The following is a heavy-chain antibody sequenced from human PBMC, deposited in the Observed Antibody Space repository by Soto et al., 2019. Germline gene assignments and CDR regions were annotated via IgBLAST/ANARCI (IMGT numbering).Heavy chain of an antibody. CDR3: ARSLWSPYFYYGLDV. CDR2: ISYDGSNQ. Sequence: QVQLVESGGAVVQPGKSLRLSCAASGFSFNTYGMYWVRQAPGKGLEWVAAISYDGSNQYHADSVKGRFTISRDNSKNTLYLDMHSLTTDDTAVYFCARSLWSPYFYYGLDVWGHGTTVTVSS. CDR1: GFSFNTYG. J-gene: IGHJ6*02. V-gene: IGHV3-30*03. D-gene: IGHD2-21*01.